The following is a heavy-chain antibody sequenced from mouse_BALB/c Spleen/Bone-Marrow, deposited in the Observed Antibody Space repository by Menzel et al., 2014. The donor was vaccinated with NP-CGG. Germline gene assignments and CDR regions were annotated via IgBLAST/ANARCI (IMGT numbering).Heavy chain of an antibody. CDR1: GYTFTDYY. D-gene: IGHD4-1*01. V-gene: IGHV1-77*01. Sequence: VQLQQSGAELARPGASVKLSCKASGYTFTDYYINWVKQRTGQGLEWIGEIYPRSDNTYYNEKFKGKATLTADKSSSTAYLQLSSLTFEDSAVYFCARDWDYYAMDYWGQGTSVTVSS. CDR2: IYPRSDNT. J-gene: IGHJ4*01. CDR3: ARDWDYYAMDY.